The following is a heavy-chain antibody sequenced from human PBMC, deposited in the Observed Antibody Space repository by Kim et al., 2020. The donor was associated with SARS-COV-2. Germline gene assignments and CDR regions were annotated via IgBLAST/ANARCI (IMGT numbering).Heavy chain of an antibody. CDR1: GFTFSSYA. CDR3: AKNPSRNRIVVVPGLSDY. Sequence: GGSLRLSCAASGFTFSSYAMSWVRQAPGKGLEWVSAISGSGGSTYYADSVKGRFTISRDNSKNTLYLQMNSLRAEDTAVYYCAKNPSRNRIVVVPGLSDYWGQGTLVTVSS. J-gene: IGHJ4*02. V-gene: IGHV3-23*01. D-gene: IGHD2-2*01. CDR2: ISGSGGST.